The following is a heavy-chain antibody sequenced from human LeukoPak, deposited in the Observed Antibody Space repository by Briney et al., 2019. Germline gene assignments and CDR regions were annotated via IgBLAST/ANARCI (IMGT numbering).Heavy chain of an antibody. V-gene: IGHV1-18*01. CDR2: ISAYNGNT. CDR3: ARESVHTVSRRFDP. Sequence: ASVKVSCKASGYAFTSYGISWVRQAPGQGLEWMGWISAYNGNTNYAQKFQGRVTMTRDTSISTAYMELSRLRSDDTAVYYCARESVHTVSRRFDPWGQGTLVTVSS. D-gene: IGHD4-11*01. CDR1: GYAFTSYG. J-gene: IGHJ5*02.